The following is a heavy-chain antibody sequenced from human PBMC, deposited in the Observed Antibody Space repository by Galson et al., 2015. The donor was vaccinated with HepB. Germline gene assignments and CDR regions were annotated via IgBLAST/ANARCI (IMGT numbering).Heavy chain of an antibody. Sequence: PALVKPTQTLTLTCTFSGFSLSTTEMRVSWIRQPPGKALEWLARIDWDDDKFYSTSLQTRLTISKDTSKNQVVLTMTNMDPVDTATYYCARSGYSSGWYPWYFDLWGRGTLVTASS. CDR1: GFSLSTTEMR. J-gene: IGHJ2*01. CDR2: IDWDDDK. CDR3: ARSGYSSGWYPWYFDL. D-gene: IGHD6-19*01. V-gene: IGHV2-70*04.